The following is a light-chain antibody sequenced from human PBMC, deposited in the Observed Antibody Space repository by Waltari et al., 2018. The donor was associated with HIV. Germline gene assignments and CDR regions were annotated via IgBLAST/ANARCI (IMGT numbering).Light chain of an antibody. J-gene: IGKJ4*01. V-gene: IGKV1-12*01. CDR2: ATS. CDR3: QQGHGFPPT. Sequence: IPMTQSPSSVSASVGDRITITCRASQDIGTSLAWYQQKPGKAPLVLISATSSLQSVVPSTLSASGFGTNFTLTISSLQPEDFATYYCQQGHGFPPTFGGGTKV. CDR1: QDIGTS.